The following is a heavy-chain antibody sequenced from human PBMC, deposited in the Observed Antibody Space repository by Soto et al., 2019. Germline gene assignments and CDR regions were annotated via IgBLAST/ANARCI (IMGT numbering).Heavy chain of an antibody. CDR3: AKGRCGAGSLTPRVDF. CDR2: ISGGGDTT. V-gene: IGHV3-23*01. Sequence: EVQLLESGGGLVQPGGSLRLSCAASGFTFNNYAMTWVRQAPGKGLEWVSAISGGGDTTSYADSVKGRFTVSRDGSTNTLYLQMSSLRAEDTALYYCAKGRCGAGSLTPRVDFWGQGTLVTVSS. CDR1: GFTFNNYA. D-gene: IGHD3-10*01. J-gene: IGHJ4*02.